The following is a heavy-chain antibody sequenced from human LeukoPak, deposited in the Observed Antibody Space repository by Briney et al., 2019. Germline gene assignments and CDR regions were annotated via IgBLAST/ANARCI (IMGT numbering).Heavy chain of an antibody. CDR2: INPNNGDT. J-gene: IGHJ3*02. CDR3: ATPYYYDNSGYQFCDI. CDR1: VYTFTAYY. D-gene: IGHD3-22*01. Sequence: ASVKVSCKASVYTFTAYYMHWVRQAPGQGLEWMGWINPNNGDTNYPQKFQGRVTMTRDTSISTAYMELTSLRSDDTAVYYCATPYYYDNSGYQFCDIWGQGTMVTVSS. V-gene: IGHV1-2*02.